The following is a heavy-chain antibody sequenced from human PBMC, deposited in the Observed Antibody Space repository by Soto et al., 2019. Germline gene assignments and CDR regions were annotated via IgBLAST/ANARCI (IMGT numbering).Heavy chain of an antibody. CDR1: GFTFSSYG. V-gene: IGHV3-30*18. D-gene: IGHD3-3*01. CDR3: AKDPTYYDFWSGPKYYYYGMDV. J-gene: IGHJ6*02. Sequence: GGSLRLSCAASGFTFSSYGMHWVRQAPGKGLEWVAVISYDGSNKYYADSVKGRFTISRDNSKNTLYLQMTSLRAEDTAVYYCAKDPTYYDFWSGPKYYYYGMDVWGQGTTVTVSS. CDR2: ISYDGSNK.